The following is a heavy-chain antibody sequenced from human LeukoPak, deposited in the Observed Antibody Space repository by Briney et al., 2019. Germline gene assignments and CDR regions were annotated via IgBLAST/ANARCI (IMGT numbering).Heavy chain of an antibody. CDR3: ASGRQLGY. CDR1: GFTFSNYW. V-gene: IGHV3-7*01. D-gene: IGHD6-13*01. CDR2: IKEDGSEK. Sequence: GGSLRLSCAAPGFTFSNYWMSWVRQAPGKGLEWVANIKEDGSEKYYVDSVKGRFTISRDNARNSLYLQMNSLRAEDTAVYYCASGRQLGYWGQGTLVTVSS. J-gene: IGHJ4*02.